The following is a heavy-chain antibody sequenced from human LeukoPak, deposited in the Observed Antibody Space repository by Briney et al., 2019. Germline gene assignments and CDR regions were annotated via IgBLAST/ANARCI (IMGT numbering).Heavy chain of an antibody. CDR3: ARHQSSGTYPLDC. CDR2: ISGSGGST. CDR1: GFTFSSYA. D-gene: IGHD6-25*01. J-gene: IGHJ4*02. Sequence: PGGSLRLSCAASGFTFSSYAMSWVRQAPGKGLEWVSAISGSGGSTYYADSVKGRFTISRDNSKNTLYLQMNSLRAEDTAVYYCARHQSSGTYPLDCWGQGTLVTVSS. V-gene: IGHV3-23*01.